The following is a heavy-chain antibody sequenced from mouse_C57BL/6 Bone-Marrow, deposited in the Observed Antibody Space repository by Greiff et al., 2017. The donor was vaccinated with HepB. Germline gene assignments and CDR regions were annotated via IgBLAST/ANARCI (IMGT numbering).Heavy chain of an antibody. Sequence: EVKLMESGGGLVQPGGSLKLSCAASGFTFSDYGMAWVRQAPRKGPEWVAFISNLAYSIYYADTVTGRFTISRENAKNTLYLEMSSLRSEDTAMYYCARQDSNYGFAYWGQGTLVTVAA. CDR3: ARQDSNYGFAY. CDR2: ISNLAYSI. V-gene: IGHV5-15*01. J-gene: IGHJ3*01. CDR1: GFTFSDYG. D-gene: IGHD2-5*01.